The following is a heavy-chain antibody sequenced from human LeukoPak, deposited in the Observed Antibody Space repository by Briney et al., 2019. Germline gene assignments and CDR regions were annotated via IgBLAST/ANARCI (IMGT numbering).Heavy chain of an antibody. CDR3: ARARYYDSSGYYYVFDY. Sequence: GGSLRLSCAASGFTFSSYGMHWVRQAPGKGLEWVAVIWYDGSNKYYADSVKGRFTISRDNSKNTLYLQMNSLRAEDTAVYYCARARYYDSSGYYYVFDYWGQGTLVTVSS. CDR2: IWYDGSNK. J-gene: IGHJ4*02. V-gene: IGHV3-33*01. D-gene: IGHD3-22*01. CDR1: GFTFSSYG.